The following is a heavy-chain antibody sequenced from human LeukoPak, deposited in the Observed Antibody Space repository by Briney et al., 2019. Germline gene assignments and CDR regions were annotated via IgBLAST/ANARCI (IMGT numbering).Heavy chain of an antibody. CDR1: GGSISSYY. V-gene: IGHV4-4*07. CDR2: IYTSGST. CDR3: ARQDYQVLFGAFDA. D-gene: IGHD2-2*01. J-gene: IGHJ3*01. Sequence: SETLSLTCTVSGGSISSYYWSWIRQPAGKGLEWIGRIYTSGSTNYNPSLKSRVTMSVGTSKNQFSLKLSSVTAADTALYYCARQDYQVLFGAFDAWGQGAMVTVSS.